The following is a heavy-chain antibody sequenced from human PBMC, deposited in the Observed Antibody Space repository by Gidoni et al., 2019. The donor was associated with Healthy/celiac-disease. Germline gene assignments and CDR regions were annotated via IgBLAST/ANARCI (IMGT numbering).Heavy chain of an antibody. CDR2: IWYDGSNK. J-gene: IGHJ5*02. CDR1: GFTFSSYG. CDR3: ARERLRFSNWFDP. Sequence: QVQLVESGGGVVQPGRSLRLSCAASGFTFSSYGMHWVRQAPGKGLEWVAVIWYDGSNKYYADSVKGRFTISRDNSKNTLYLQMNSLRAEDTAVYYCARERLRFSNWFDPWGQGTLVTVSS. V-gene: IGHV3-33*01. D-gene: IGHD3-3*01.